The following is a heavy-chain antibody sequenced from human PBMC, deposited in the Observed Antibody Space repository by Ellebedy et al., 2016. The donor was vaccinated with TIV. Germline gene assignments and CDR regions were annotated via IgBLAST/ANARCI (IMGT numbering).Heavy chain of an antibody. CDR1: GFTFSSYG. D-gene: IGHD1-14*01. Sequence: GESLKISCAASGFTFSSYGMHWVRQAPGKGLAWVAVIWYDGSNRYYADSVKGRFTISRDNSKNTLYLQMNSLRAEDTAVYYCARDVYNIFGPNTAPAGLDWGQGTLVTVSS. CDR3: ARDVYNIFGPNTAPAGLD. J-gene: IGHJ4*02. CDR2: IWYDGSNR. V-gene: IGHV3-33*01.